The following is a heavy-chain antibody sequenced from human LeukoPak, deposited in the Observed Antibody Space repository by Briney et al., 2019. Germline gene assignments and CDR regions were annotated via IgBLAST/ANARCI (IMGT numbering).Heavy chain of an antibody. CDR3: AREMATPSYFDY. J-gene: IGHJ4*02. CDR1: GYTFTSYD. CDR2: MNPNSGNT. V-gene: IGHV1-8*01. D-gene: IGHD5-24*01. Sequence: ASVKVSCKASGYTFTSYDINWVRQATGQGLEWMGWMNPNSGNTGYAQKFQGRVTMTRNTSISTAYMELSSLRSEDTAMYYCAREMATPSYFDYWGQGTLVTVSS.